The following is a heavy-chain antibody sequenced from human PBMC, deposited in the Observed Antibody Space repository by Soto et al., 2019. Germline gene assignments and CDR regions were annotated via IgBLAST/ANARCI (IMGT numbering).Heavy chain of an antibody. Sequence: QVQLVQSGAEVKKPGASVKVSCKASGYTFTSYAMHWVRQAPGQRLEWMGWINAGNGNTKYSQKFQGRVTITRDTSASTAYMELSSLRSEDTAVYYCARDPSGYYGMDVWGQGTTVTGSS. CDR3: ARDPSGYYGMDV. V-gene: IGHV1-3*01. D-gene: IGHD3-10*01. J-gene: IGHJ6*02. CDR1: GYTFTSYA. CDR2: INAGNGNT.